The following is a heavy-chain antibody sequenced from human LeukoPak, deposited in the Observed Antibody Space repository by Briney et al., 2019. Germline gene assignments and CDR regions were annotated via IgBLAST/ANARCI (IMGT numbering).Heavy chain of an antibody. Sequence: PGGSLRPSCAASGFTFSSYAMSWVRQAPGKGLEWVSAISGSGGSTYYADSVKGRFTISRDNSKNTLYLQMNSLRAEDTAVYYCASAQWLASSFQHWGQGTLVTVSS. D-gene: IGHD6-19*01. CDR3: ASAQWLASSFQH. V-gene: IGHV3-23*01. CDR2: ISGSGGST. J-gene: IGHJ1*01. CDR1: GFTFSSYA.